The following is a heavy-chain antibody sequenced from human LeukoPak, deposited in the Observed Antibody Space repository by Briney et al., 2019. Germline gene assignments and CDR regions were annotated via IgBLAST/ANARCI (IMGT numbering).Heavy chain of an antibody. Sequence: ASVKVSCKASGYTFTSYGISWVRQAPGQGLEWLGWISAYSGNTGYAQKFQGRVTMTRNTSISTAYMELSGLRSEDTAVYYCARGYCSSTSCPPFDYWGQGTLVTVSS. D-gene: IGHD2-2*01. V-gene: IGHV1-8*02. CDR2: ISAYSGNT. CDR1: GYTFTSYG. J-gene: IGHJ4*02. CDR3: ARGYCSSTSCPPFDY.